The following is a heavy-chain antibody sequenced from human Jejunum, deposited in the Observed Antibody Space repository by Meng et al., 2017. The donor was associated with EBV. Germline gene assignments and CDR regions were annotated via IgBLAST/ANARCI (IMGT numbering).Heavy chain of an antibody. Sequence: QPQLEESGPGLVKPSETLSLPCTVSGGSISSSSYYWGWIRQPPGKGLEWIGTYYNSGSTYYNPSLKSRVTISVDTSKNQFSLKLISVTAADTAAYYCARQGPSGRTFDYWGQGTLVTVSS. CDR3: ARQGPSGRTFDY. D-gene: IGHD1-26*01. CDR1: GGSISSSSYY. V-gene: IGHV4-39*01. CDR2: YYNSGST. J-gene: IGHJ4*02.